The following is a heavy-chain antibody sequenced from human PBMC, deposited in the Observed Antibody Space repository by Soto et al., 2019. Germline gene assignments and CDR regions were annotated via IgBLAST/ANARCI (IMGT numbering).Heavy chain of an antibody. D-gene: IGHD1-26*01. V-gene: IGHV1-69*06. CDR2: IIPFVGTA. J-gene: IGHJ4*02. Sequence: QVQLVQSGAEVKKPGSSVKVSCQVSGGTFSTYGLGWVRQAPGQGLEWMGAIIPFVGTANYAQKFRDRFTITADRSTTTTYMEVKSLTLEDTAVYYCVRRTEGKEGYSYWGQGTLVSVS. CDR3: VRRTEGKEGYSY. CDR1: GGTFSTYG.